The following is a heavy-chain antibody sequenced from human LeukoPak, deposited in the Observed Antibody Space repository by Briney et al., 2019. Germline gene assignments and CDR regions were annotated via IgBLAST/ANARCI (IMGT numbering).Heavy chain of an antibody. V-gene: IGHV3-43D*03. J-gene: IGHJ4*02. Sequence: GGSLRLSCAASGFTFDDYAMHWVRQAPGKGLEWVSLISWDGGSTYYADSVKGRFTISRDNSKNSLYPQMNSLRAEDTALYYCAKDLPSGSYGLDYWGQGTLVTVSS. CDR3: AKDLPSGSYGLDY. CDR1: GFTFDDYA. CDR2: ISWDGGST. D-gene: IGHD1-26*01.